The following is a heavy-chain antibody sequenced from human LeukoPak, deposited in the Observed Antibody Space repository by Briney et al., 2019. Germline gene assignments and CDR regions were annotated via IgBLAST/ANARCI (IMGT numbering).Heavy chain of an antibody. D-gene: IGHD6-19*01. Sequence: SETLSLTCAVSGFSITSGYYWGWIRQPPGKGLEWIGSIYHSGDRNFNPSLKSRVSISVDTSNNQFSLELSSVTAADTAVYYCARHYSSGWYPFDYWGQGTLVTVSP. J-gene: IGHJ4*02. CDR2: IYHSGDR. CDR3: ARHYSSGWYPFDY. CDR1: GFSITSGYY. V-gene: IGHV4-38-2*01.